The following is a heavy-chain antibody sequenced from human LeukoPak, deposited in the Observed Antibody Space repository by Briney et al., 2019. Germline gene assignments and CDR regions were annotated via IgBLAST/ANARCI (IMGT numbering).Heavy chain of an antibody. D-gene: IGHD1-26*01. J-gene: IGHJ4*02. CDR3: ARAVSGTYGKFDY. CDR2: ISNSGSYT. V-gene: IGHV3-11*06. CDR1: GFTFRDYY. Sequence: PGGSLRLSCAASGFTFRDYYMSWIRQAPGKGLEWVSYISNSGSYTKKADSVEGRFTISRDNAKNSMYLQMNSLRAEDTAVYYCARAVSGTYGKFDYWGQGTLVTVSS.